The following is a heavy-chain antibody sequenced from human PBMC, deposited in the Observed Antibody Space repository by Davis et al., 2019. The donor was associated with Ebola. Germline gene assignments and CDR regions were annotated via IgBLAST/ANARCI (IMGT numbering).Heavy chain of an antibody. CDR1: GFTFDDYA. CDR2: ISWNSGSI. Sequence: SLKISCAASGFTFDDYAMHWVRQAPGKGLEWVSGISWNSGSIGYADSVKGRFTISRDNAKNSLYLQMNSLRAEDTAVYYCARDDEYFDYWGQGTLVTVSS. J-gene: IGHJ4*02. V-gene: IGHV3-9*01. CDR3: ARDDEYFDY.